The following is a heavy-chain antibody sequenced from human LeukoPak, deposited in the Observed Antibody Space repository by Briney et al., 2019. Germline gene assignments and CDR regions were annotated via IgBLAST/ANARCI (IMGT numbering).Heavy chain of an antibody. Sequence: SETLSLTCTVSGGSISSYYWSWIRQPPGKGLEWIEYIYYSGSTNYNPSLKSRVTISVDTSKNQFSLKLSSVTAADTAVYYCARDLNGDYYFDYWGQGTLVTVSS. D-gene: IGHD3-10*01. CDR2: IYYSGST. CDR1: GGSISSYY. V-gene: IGHV4-59*01. J-gene: IGHJ4*02. CDR3: ARDLNGDYYFDY.